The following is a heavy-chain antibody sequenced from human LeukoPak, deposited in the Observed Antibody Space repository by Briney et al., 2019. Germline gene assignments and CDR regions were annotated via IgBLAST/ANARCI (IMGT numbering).Heavy chain of an antibody. Sequence: GGSLRVSRAPPGFTPSNNYMSCVCQTLRKRLEWVSVIYIGVSKYYAASVKGRFTISRDNSKNTLYLQMNSLRAEDTAVYYCARDSRQDYYDSSGYLWFAFDIWGQGTMVTVSS. CDR2: IYIGVSK. CDR3: ARDSRQDYYDSSGYLWFAFDI. V-gene: IGHV3-53*01. CDR1: GFTPSNNY. J-gene: IGHJ3*02. D-gene: IGHD3-22*01.